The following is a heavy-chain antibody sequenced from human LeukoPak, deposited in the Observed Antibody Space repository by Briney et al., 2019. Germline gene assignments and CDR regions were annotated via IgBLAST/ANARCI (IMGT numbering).Heavy chain of an antibody. D-gene: IGHD3-22*01. J-gene: IGHJ4*02. Sequence: SETLSLTCTVSAGSITSYYWSWIRQPAGKGLEWIGRFYSRESTNYNPSLKSRVTMSADTSRSQLSLKLTSVTAADTAVYYCVAHYYSDIRGQDYWGQGTLVTVSS. CDR3: VAHYYSDIRGQDY. CDR2: FYSREST. CDR1: AGSITSYY. V-gene: IGHV4-4*07.